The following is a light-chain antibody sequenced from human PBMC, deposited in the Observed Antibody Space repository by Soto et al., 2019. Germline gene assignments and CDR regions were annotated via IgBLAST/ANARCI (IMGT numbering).Light chain of an antibody. CDR3: QQYNTFST. CDR2: AAS. V-gene: IGKV1-27*01. CDR1: QGIANF. Sequence: DIQLTQSPSSLSASLGDTVTITCRASQGIANFLAWYQQRPGKVPTLLIYAASTLQSGVPSRFSGSGSGTEFTLTISSLQPDDFATYYCQQYNTFSTFGQGTKVDIK. J-gene: IGKJ1*01.